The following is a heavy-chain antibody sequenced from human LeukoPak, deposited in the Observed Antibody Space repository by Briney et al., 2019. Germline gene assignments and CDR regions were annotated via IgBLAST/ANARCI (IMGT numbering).Heavy chain of an antibody. Sequence: GGSLRLSCSASGFTFSGYAMHWVRQAPGKGQEYVSAISSNGGSTYYADSVKGRFTISRDNSKNTLYLQMSSLRAEDTAVYYCVKDGSGSYYTYYFDYWGQGTLVTVSS. CDR3: VKDGSGSYYTYYFDY. V-gene: IGHV3-64D*06. CDR2: ISSNGGST. J-gene: IGHJ4*02. CDR1: GFTFSGYA. D-gene: IGHD3-10*01.